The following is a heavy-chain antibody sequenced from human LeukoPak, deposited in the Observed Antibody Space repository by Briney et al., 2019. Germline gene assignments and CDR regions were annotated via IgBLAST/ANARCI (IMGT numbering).Heavy chain of an antibody. V-gene: IGHV4-39*01. J-gene: IGHJ4*02. CDR1: GGSISSSSYY. CDR3: ARSGYQMLLFDY. CDR2: IYYSGST. Sequence: SETLSLTCTVSGGSISSSSYYWGWIRQPPGKGLEWIGSIYYSGSTYYNPSLKSRVTISVDTSKNQFSLRLTSVTAVDTAVYFCARSGYQMLLFDYWGQGTLVTVSS. D-gene: IGHD2-2*01.